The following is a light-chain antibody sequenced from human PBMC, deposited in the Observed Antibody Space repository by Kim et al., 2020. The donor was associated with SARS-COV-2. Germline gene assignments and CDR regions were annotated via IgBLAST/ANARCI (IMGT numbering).Light chain of an antibody. Sequence: QIVVISCCGCYYNLADNPVHCCQLFPATAPNLLIYDNDQRPSGVPGRISGSKSGTSASLALSLLLSDDGAYYYCGSWDDRLEGLVFGGGTQLTVL. CDR3: GSWDDRLEGLV. J-gene: IGLJ3*02. CDR2: DND. CDR1: YYNLADNP. V-gene: IGLV1-44*01.